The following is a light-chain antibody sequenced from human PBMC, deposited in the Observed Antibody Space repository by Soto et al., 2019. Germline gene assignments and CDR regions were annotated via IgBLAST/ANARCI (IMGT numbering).Light chain of an antibody. Sequence: QAVVTQPPSASGTPGQRVTISCSGGSSKIGSHTVSWYQQLPGTAPKLLMYTNNQRPSGVPDRFSGSKSGTSASLAISGLQSEDEADYYCATRDDSLNGWVFGGGTKLTVL. CDR2: TNN. V-gene: IGLV1-44*01. J-gene: IGLJ3*02. CDR1: SSKIGSHT. CDR3: ATRDDSLNGWV.